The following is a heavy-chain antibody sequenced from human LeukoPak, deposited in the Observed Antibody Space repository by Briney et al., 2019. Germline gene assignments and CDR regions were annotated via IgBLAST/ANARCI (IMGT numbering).Heavy chain of an antibody. D-gene: IGHD1-26*01. J-gene: IGHJ4*02. Sequence: GGSLRLSCAASGFTFSSYSMNWVRQAPGKGLEWVSYISSSSSIIYYADSVKGRFTTSRDNAKNSLYLQMNSLRAEDTAVYYCAIIYLIVGATTFDYWGQGTLVTVSS. CDR1: GFTFSSYS. V-gene: IGHV3-48*01. CDR3: AIIYLIVGATTFDY. CDR2: ISSSSSII.